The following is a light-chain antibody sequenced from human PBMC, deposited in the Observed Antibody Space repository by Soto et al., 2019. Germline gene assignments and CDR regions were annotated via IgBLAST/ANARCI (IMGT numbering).Light chain of an antibody. CDR2: AAS. V-gene: IGKV1-39*01. J-gene: IGKJ2*01. CDR1: QTISTY. CDR3: QQSYTIPYT. Sequence: DIQMTQSPSSLSASVGERVTLTCRASQTISTYLNWYQQKPGKAPELLISAASNLQSGVPSRLSGSGSGTDFTLTISSLQPEDFATYYCQQSYTIPYTFGQGTKLEIK.